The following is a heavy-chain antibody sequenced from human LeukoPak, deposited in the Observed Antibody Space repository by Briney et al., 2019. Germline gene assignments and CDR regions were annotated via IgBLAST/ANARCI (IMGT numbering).Heavy chain of an antibody. D-gene: IGHD1-26*01. CDR1: GYTFTGYY. Sequence: ASVKVSCKASGYTFTGYYMHWVRQAPGQGLEWMGWINPNSGGTNYAQKFQGRVTITRNTSISTAYMELSSLRSEDTAVYYCAREERGSDAFDIWGQGTMVTVSS. V-gene: IGHV1-2*02. J-gene: IGHJ3*02. CDR3: AREERGSDAFDI. CDR2: INPNSGGT.